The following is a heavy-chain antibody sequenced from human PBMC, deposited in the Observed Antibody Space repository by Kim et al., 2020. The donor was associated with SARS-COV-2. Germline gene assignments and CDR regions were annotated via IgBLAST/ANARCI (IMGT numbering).Heavy chain of an antibody. J-gene: IGHJ6*02. V-gene: IGHV1-2*02. D-gene: IGHD6-19*01. CDR1: GYTFTGYY. CDR3: ARDLLIAVAGKRSDYYYYYGMDV. Sequence: ASVKVSCKASGYTFTGYYMHWVRQAPGQGLEWMGWINPNSGGTNYAQKFQGRVTMTRDTSISTAYMELSRLRSDDTAVYYCARDLLIAVAGKRSDYYYYYGMDVWGQGTTVTVSS. CDR2: INPNSGGT.